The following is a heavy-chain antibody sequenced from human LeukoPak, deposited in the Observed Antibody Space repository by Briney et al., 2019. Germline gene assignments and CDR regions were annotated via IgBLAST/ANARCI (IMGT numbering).Heavy chain of an antibody. CDR3: ARGGIAAAGTGIDY. D-gene: IGHD6-13*01. Sequence: GGSLRLSCAASGFTFSSYWMSWVRQAPGKGLEWVANIKQDGSEKYYVDSVKGRFTISRDNAKNSLYLQMNSLRAEDTAVYYCARGGIAAAGTGIDYWGQGTLVTVSS. V-gene: IGHV3-7*01. J-gene: IGHJ4*02. CDR2: IKQDGSEK. CDR1: GFTFSSYW.